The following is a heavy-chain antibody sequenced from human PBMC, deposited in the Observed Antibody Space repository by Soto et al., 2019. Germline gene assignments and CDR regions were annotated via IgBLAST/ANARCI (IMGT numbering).Heavy chain of an antibody. J-gene: IGHJ4*02. CDR3: ARVVLGFQRFDCSGGSCYGGFDY. CDR2: IYYSGST. V-gene: IGHV4-30-4*01. CDR1: GGSISSGDYY. D-gene: IGHD2-15*01. Sequence: QVQLQESGPGLVKPSQTLSLTCTVSGGSISSGDYYWSWIRQPPGKGLEWIGYIYYSGSTYYNPSLRSRVTVSVDKSRSQFSVKLSSVTAADTAVYYCARVVLGFQRFDCSGGSCYGGFDYWGQGTLVTVSS.